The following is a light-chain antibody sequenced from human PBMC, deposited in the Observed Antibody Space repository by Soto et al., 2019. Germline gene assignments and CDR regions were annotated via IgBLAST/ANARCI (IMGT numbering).Light chain of an antibody. V-gene: IGLV1-44*01. Sequence: QLVLTQPPSASGTPGQRVTISCSGSSSNIGSNTVKWYQQLPGTAPKLLIYINNQRPSGVPDRFSGSKSGTSASLAISGLQSEDEADYYCVAWDDSLNGWVFGGGTKLTVL. CDR2: INN. J-gene: IGLJ3*02. CDR1: SSNIGSNT. CDR3: VAWDDSLNGWV.